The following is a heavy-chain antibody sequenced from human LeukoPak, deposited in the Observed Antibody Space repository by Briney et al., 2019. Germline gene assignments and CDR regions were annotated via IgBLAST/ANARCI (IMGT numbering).Heavy chain of an antibody. J-gene: IGHJ6*03. D-gene: IGHD2-21*01. CDR3: ARVPLWFGTGYMDV. CDR1: GGSISSYY. CDR2: IHYTGST. V-gene: IGHV4-59*01. Sequence: SETLSLTCTVSGGSISSYYWSWIRQSPGKGLECIGYIHYTGSTNYNPSLKSRVTISVETSKNQFSLKLKSVSAADAAFYYCARVPLWFGTGYMDVWGKGTTVIVSS.